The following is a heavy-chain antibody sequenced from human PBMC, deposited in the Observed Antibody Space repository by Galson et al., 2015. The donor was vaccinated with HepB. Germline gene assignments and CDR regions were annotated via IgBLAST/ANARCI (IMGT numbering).Heavy chain of an antibody. CDR2: IYGSGNT. CDR1: GFTIGSSS. J-gene: IGHJ4*02. D-gene: IGHD2-15*01. CDR3: ARNSGSGGPYFDS. V-gene: IGHV3-53*01. Sequence: SLRLSCAASGFTIGSSSMSWVRQTPGMGLEWVSIIYGSGNTYYADSVKGRFTISRDKSKNTVYLQMNSLRADDTAVYYCARNSGSGGPYFDSWGQGTLVTVSS.